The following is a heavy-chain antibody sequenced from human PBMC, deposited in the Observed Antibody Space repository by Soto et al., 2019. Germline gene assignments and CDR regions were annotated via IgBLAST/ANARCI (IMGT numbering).Heavy chain of an antibody. D-gene: IGHD1-1*01. V-gene: IGHV1-18*01. CDR2: ISDHNGNT. J-gene: IGHJ4*02. Sequence: QVHLVQSGAEVRKPGASVKVSCKGSGYTFTSYGITWVRQAPGQGLEWMGWISDHNGNTNYAHKLQGRVTVTRDTSTSTAYMELRSLRSDATAVYYCARGGYGDYWGQGALVTVSS. CDR1: GYTFTSYG. CDR3: ARGGYGDY.